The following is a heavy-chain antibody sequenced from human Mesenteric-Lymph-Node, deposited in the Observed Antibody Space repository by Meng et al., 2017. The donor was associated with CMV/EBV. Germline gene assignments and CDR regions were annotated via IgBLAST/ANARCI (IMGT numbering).Heavy chain of an antibody. CDR2: INPTAGST. J-gene: IGHJ5*02. V-gene: IGHV1-46*01. CDR3: ATGGGTPNWFDP. CDR1: GYTFTNYF. Sequence: KTSGYTFTNYFIHWLRQAPGQGLEWMGIINPTAGSTTYARKFQGRVTMTRDTSTSTVYMDLSGLRSEDTAIYYCATGGGTPNWFDPWGQGTLVTVSS. D-gene: IGHD3-16*01.